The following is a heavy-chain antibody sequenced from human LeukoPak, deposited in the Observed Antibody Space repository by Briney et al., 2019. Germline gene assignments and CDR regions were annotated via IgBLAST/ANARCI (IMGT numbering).Heavy chain of an antibody. V-gene: IGHV1-2*02. CDR2: INPNSGGT. CDR3: ARANDYVWGSSEYDY. Sequence: ASVKVSCKASGYTFTGYYMHWVRQAPGQGLEWMGWINPNSGGTNYAQKFQGRVTMTRDTSISTAYMELSRLRSDDTAVYYCARANDYVWGSSEYDYWGQGTLVTVSS. D-gene: IGHD3-16*01. J-gene: IGHJ4*02. CDR1: GYTFTGYY.